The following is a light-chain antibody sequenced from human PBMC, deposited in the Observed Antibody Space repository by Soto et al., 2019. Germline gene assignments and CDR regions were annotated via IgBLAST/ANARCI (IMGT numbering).Light chain of an antibody. J-gene: IGKJ1*01. Sequence: DIQMTQSPSTLSASVGDRVTITCQAGQSMSGWLAWYQQKPGKAPKLLIYDASNLESGVPSRFGGSGSGTEFTLIISGLQPDDSATYYCQQYTNTNNPWMFGQGTKVDIK. CDR1: QSMSGW. CDR2: DAS. CDR3: QQYTNTNNPWM. V-gene: IGKV1-5*01.